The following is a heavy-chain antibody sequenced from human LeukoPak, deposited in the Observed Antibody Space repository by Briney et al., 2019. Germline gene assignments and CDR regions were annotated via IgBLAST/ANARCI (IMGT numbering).Heavy chain of an antibody. CDR3: ARAYCSGGSCYSFDY. J-gene: IGHJ4*02. Sequence: SVKVSCKASGGTFSSYAISWVRQAPGQGLEWMGGIIPIFGTANYAQKFQGRVTITTDESTSTAYMELSSLRSEDTAVYYCARAYCSGGSCYSFDYWGQGTLVTVSS. V-gene: IGHV1-69*05. CDR1: GGTFSSYA. CDR2: IIPIFGTA. D-gene: IGHD2-15*01.